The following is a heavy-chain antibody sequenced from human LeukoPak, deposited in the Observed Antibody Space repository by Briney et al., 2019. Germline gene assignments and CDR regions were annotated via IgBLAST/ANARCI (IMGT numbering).Heavy chain of an antibody. CDR1: GFTFTSYG. V-gene: IGHV1-18*01. CDR3: ARGGSSTYIDY. J-gene: IGHJ4*02. Sequence: GASVKGSCKASGFTFTSYGFTWVRQAPGRGLEWMGWISGYNGNTNYAQKLQGRVTMTTDTSTRTAYMELRSLRSDDTAVYYCARGGSSTYIDYWGQGTLVTVSS. D-gene: IGHD2-2*01. CDR2: ISGYNGNT.